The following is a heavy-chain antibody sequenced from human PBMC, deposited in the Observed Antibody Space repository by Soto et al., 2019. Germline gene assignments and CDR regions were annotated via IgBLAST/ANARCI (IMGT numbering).Heavy chain of an antibody. V-gene: IGHV1-18*01. Sequence: ASGKVSCKASAYTFTIYIFSWVRQVPGQGLEWMGWISAHNGNTNYAQKLQGRVTMTTDTSTSTAYMELRSLRSDDTAVYYCARCFDFWSGPNWFDPWGQGTLVTVSS. CDR3: ARCFDFWSGPNWFDP. J-gene: IGHJ5*02. CDR2: ISAHNGNT. CDR1: AYTFTIYI. D-gene: IGHD3-3*01.